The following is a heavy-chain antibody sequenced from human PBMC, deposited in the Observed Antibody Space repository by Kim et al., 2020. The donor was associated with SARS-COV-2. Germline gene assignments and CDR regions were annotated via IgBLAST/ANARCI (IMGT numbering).Heavy chain of an antibody. CDR3: ARGRGTYYYGSGSYYYFDY. Sequence: SETLSLTCAVYGGSFSGYYWSWIRQPPGKGLEWIGEINHSGSTNYNPSLKSRVTISVDTSKNQFSLKLSSVTAADTAVYYCARGRGTYYYGSGSYYYFDYWGQGTLVTVSS. J-gene: IGHJ4*02. V-gene: IGHV4-34*01. CDR1: GGSFSGYY. D-gene: IGHD3-10*01. CDR2: INHSGST.